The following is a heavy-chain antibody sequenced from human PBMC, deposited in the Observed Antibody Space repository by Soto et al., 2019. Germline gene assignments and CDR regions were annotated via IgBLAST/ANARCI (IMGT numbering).Heavy chain of an antibody. CDR3: ARGWALGTPPYYYGMGV. CDR1: GGSISSGGYS. J-gene: IGHJ6*02. V-gene: IGHV4-30-2*01. CDR2: IYHSGST. Sequence: TSETLSLTCAVSGGSISSGGYSWSWIRQPPGKGLEWIGYIYHSGSTYYNPSLKSRVTISVDRSKNQFSLKLSSVTAADTAVYYCARGWALGTPPYYYGMGVWGQGTTVTVSS. D-gene: IGHD7-27*01.